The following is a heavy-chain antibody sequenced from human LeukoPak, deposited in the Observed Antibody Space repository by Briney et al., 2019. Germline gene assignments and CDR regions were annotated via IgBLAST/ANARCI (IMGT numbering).Heavy chain of an antibody. V-gene: IGHV4-38-2*01. CDR3: ARHLYGSAWPSWFDP. J-gene: IGHJ5*02. D-gene: IGHD6-19*01. CDR1: GYSISSGYY. Sequence: SETLSLTCAVSGYSISSGYYWGWIRQPPGKGPEWIGSIHYSGSTYYNPSLKSRVTISVDTSKNQFSLKLGSVTAADTAVYYCARHLYGSAWPSWFDPWGQGTLVTVSS. CDR2: IHYSGST.